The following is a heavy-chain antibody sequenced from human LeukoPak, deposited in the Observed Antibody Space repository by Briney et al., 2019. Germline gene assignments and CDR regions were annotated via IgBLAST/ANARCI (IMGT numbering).Heavy chain of an antibody. Sequence: GGSLRLSCAASAFTFSNFWMSWVRQAPGKGLEWVANIKQDASDEHYVDSVKGRFTISRDNAKNPLYLHMNSLRAEDTAVYYCARVGDRDYSSGWFDYWGQGTLVTVSS. CDR3: ARVGDRDYSSGWFDY. J-gene: IGHJ4*02. CDR1: AFTFSNFW. V-gene: IGHV3-7*01. D-gene: IGHD6-19*01. CDR2: IKQDASDE.